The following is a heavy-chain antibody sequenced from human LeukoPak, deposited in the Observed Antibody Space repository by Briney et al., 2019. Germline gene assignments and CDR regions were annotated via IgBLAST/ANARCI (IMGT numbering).Heavy chain of an antibody. V-gene: IGHV1-2*02. Sequence: ASVKVSCKASGYTFTGYYMHWMRQAPGQGLEWMGGINPNSGGTNHAQKFQGRVTMTRDTSISTAYMELSRLRSDDTAVYYCARDKSWDYWGQGTLVTVSS. CDR2: INPNSGGT. J-gene: IGHJ4*02. CDR3: ARDKSWDY. CDR1: GYTFTGYY.